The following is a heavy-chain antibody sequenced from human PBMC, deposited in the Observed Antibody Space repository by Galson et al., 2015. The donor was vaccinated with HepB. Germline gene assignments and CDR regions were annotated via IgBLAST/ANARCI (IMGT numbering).Heavy chain of an antibody. CDR3: ANGSLTPSEMAGVLTGVRGYFQH. J-gene: IGHJ1*01. D-gene: IGHD3-22*01. V-gene: IGHV3-23*01. Sequence: SLRLSCAVSGLTFSTSAMSWVRQAPGKGLEWVSTISGSGDSTYYADSVKGRFTISRDNPENTLFLQMNSLRAEDTAVYYCANGSLTPSEMAGVLTGVRGYFQHWGQGTRVSVSS. CDR2: ISGSGDST. CDR1: GLTFSTSA.